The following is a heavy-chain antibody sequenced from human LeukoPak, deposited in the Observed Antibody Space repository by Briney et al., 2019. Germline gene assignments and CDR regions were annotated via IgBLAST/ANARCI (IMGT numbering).Heavy chain of an antibody. CDR3: ARRGRGYSYGTDY. D-gene: IGHD5-18*01. CDR1: GGSFSGYY. V-gene: IGHV4-34*01. CDR2: INHSGST. Sequence: SETLSLTCAVYGGSFSGYYWSWIRQPPGKGLEWIGEINHSGSTNYNPSLKSRVTISVDTSKNQFSLKLSSVTAADTAVYYCARRGRGYSYGTDYWGQGTLVTVSS. J-gene: IGHJ4*02.